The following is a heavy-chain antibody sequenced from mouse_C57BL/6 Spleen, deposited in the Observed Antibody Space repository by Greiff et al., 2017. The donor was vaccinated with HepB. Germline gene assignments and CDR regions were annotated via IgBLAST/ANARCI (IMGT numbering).Heavy chain of an antibody. CDR2: IYPSDSET. J-gene: IGHJ4*01. D-gene: IGHD5-2*01. CDR3: ARWDEYPYYYAMDY. CDR1: GYTFTSYW. V-gene: IGHV1-61*01. Sequence: QVQLQQPGAELVRPGSSVKLSCKASGYTFTSYWMDWVKQRPGQGLEWIGNIYPSDSETHYNQKFKDKATLTVDKSSSTAYMQLSSLTSEDSAVYYCARWDEYPYYYAMDYWGQGTSVTVSS.